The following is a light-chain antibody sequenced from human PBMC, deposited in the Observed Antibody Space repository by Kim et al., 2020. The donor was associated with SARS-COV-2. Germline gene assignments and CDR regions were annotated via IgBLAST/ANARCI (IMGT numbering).Light chain of an antibody. V-gene: IGLV3-19*01. Sequence: VALGQTGRITCQGDSIRSDNATWYQQKPGQAPILVIYGKNNRPSGIPDRFSGSSAGNTASLTITGTQAGDEADYYCNSRDSNDNGVFGGGTQLTVL. CDR1: SIRSDN. CDR2: GKN. J-gene: IGLJ2*01. CDR3: NSRDSNDNGV.